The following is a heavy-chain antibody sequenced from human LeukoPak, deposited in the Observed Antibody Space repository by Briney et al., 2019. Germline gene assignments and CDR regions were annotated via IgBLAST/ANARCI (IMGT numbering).Heavy chain of an antibody. Sequence: QAGGSLRLSCAASGFTFSSYAMNWVRQAPGKGLEWVSYISSSGSTIYYADSVKGRFTISRDNAKNSLYLQMNSLRAEDTAVYYCARAAKWELLYYYMDVWGKGTTVTISS. D-gene: IGHD1-26*01. CDR1: GFTFSSYA. CDR2: ISSSGSTI. V-gene: IGHV3-48*04. CDR3: ARAAKWELLYYYMDV. J-gene: IGHJ6*03.